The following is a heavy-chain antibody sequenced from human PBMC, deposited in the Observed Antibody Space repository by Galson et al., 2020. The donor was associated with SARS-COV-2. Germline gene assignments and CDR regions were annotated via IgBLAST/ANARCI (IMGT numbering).Heavy chain of an antibody. J-gene: IGHJ3*02. CDR2: IYYSGST. D-gene: IGHD3-9*01. CDR3: ASCDYDILTGYYPHDAFDI. V-gene: IGHV4-39*01. CDR1: GGSISSSSYY. Sequence: SETLSLTCTVSGGSISSSSYYWGWIRQPPGKGLEWIGSIYYSGSTYYNPSLKSRVTISVDTSKNQFSLKLSSVTAADTAVYYCASCDYDILTGYYPHDAFDIWGQGTMVTVSS.